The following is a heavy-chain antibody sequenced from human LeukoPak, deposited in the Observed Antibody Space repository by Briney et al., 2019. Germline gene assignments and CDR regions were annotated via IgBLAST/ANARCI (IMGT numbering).Heavy chain of an antibody. J-gene: IGHJ5*02. CDR2: IYTSGST. CDR3: AREMGIAVAGTRWFDP. CDR1: GGSISSYY. V-gene: IGHV4-4*07. Sequence: PSETLSLTCTVSGGSISSYYWSWIRQPAGKGLEWIGRIYTSGSTNYNPSLKSQVTMSVDTSKNQFSLKLSSVTAADTAVYYCAREMGIAVAGTRWFDPWGQGTLVTVSS. D-gene: IGHD6-19*01.